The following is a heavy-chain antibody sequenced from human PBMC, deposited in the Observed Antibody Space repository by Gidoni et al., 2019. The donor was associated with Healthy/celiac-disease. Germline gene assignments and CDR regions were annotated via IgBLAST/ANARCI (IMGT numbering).Heavy chain of an antibody. CDR2: ISYDGSNK. D-gene: IGHD1-26*01. J-gene: IGHJ4*02. V-gene: IGHV3-30*18. CDR1: GFTFSSYG. CDR3: AKDRDSIVGFFDY. Sequence: QVQLVESGGGVVQPGRSLRLSCAASGFTFSSYGMHWVRQAPGKGLEWVAVISYDGSNKYYADSVKGRFTISRDNSKNTLYLQMNSLRAEDTAVYYCAKDRDSIVGFFDYWGQGTLVTVSS.